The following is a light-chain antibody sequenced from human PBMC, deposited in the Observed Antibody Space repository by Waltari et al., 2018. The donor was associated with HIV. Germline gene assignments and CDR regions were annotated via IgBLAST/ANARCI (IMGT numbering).Light chain of an antibody. J-gene: IGLJ2*01. Sequence: QSVLTHPPSFSEAPRQRFTISLSLSISNIGNNAVNWYQQLQGKAPKLLIYYDDMLPSGVSARFSGSKSGTSASLAISGLQSEDEADYYCAAAWDDSLNGPVFGGGTKMTVL. CDR1: ISNIGNNA. CDR3: AAAWDDSLNGPV. CDR2: YDD. V-gene: IGLV1-36*01.